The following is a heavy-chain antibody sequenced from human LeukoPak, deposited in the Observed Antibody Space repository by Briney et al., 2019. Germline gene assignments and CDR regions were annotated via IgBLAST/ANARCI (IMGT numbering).Heavy chain of an antibody. J-gene: IGHJ6*03. D-gene: IGHD3-10*01. V-gene: IGHV1-8*01. Sequence: GASVKVSCKASGYTFTSYDINWVRQATGQGLEWMGWMNPNSGNTGYAQKFQGRVTMTRNTSISTAYMELSSLRSEDTAVYYCARPSYYYGSGDMDVWGKGTTVTVSS. CDR2: MNPNSGNT. CDR1: GYTFTSYD. CDR3: ARPSYYYGSGDMDV.